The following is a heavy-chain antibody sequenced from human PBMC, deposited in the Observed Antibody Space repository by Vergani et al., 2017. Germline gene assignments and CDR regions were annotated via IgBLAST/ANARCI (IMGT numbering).Heavy chain of an antibody. CDR3: ASAPIAVAGDYFDY. J-gene: IGHJ4*02. CDR1: GFSLSTSGVG. Sequence: QITLKESGPTLVKPTQTLTLTCPFSGFSLSTSGVGVGWIRQPPGKALEWLALIYWDDDKRYSPSLKSRLTITKDTSKNQVVLTMTNMDPVDTATYYCASAPIAVAGDYFDYWGQGTLVTVSS. D-gene: IGHD6-19*01. V-gene: IGHV2-5*02. CDR2: IYWDDDK.